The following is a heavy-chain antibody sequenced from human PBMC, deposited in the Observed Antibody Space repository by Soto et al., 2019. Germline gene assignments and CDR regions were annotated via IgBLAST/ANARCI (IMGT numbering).Heavy chain of an antibody. CDR2: INPIVSMA. V-gene: IGHV1-69*02. Sequence: QVQLVQSGTEVKKPGSSVKVSCKASGDTFSFYTINWVRQAPGLGLEWVGRINPIVSMANYAQKFQGRVSMTADKAMSTGYMELRILRSDDTAMYFCASSYGSGYRAFDYWGQGALVIVSS. CDR3: ASSYGSGYRAFDY. CDR1: GDTFSFYT. J-gene: IGHJ4*02. D-gene: IGHD3-10*01.